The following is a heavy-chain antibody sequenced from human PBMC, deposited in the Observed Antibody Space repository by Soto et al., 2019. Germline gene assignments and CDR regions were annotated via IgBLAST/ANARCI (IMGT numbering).Heavy chain of an antibody. J-gene: IGHJ4*02. D-gene: IGHD6-13*01. CDR2: ISGSGGST. V-gene: IGHV3-23*01. Sequence: EVQLLESGGGLVQPGGSLRLSCAASGFTFSSYAMSWVRQAPGKGLEWVSAISGSGGSTYYADSVKGRFTISRDTSKNTLYLQMTSLRAEDTAISYCAKENGYSSSWFEFDYWGQGTLVTVSS. CDR1: GFTFSSYA. CDR3: AKENGYSSSWFEFDY.